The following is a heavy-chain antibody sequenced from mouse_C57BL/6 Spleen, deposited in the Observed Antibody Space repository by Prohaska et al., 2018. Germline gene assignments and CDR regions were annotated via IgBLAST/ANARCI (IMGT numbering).Heavy chain of an antibody. J-gene: IGHJ3*01. CDR3: ARGRTTVVAPFAY. V-gene: IGHV5-17*01. Sequence: GGGLVKPGGSLKLSCAASGFTFSDYGMHWVRQAPEKGLEWVAYISSGSSTIYYADTVKGRFTISRDNAKNTLFLQMTRLRSEDTAMYYCARGRTTVVAPFAYWGQGTLVTVSA. CDR1: GFTFSDYG. D-gene: IGHD1-1*01. CDR2: ISSGSSTI.